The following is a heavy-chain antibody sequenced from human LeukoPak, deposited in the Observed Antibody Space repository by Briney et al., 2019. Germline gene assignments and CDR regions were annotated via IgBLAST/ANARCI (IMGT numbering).Heavy chain of an antibody. Sequence: PSETLSLTCAVSGGSISSSNWWSWVRQPPGKGLEWIGEIYHSGSTNYNPSLKSRVTISVDKSKNQFSLKLSSVTAADTAVYYCARLHSSGWYALFDYWGQGTLVTVSS. CDR1: GGSISSSNW. J-gene: IGHJ4*02. CDR3: ARLHSSGWYALFDY. D-gene: IGHD6-19*01. V-gene: IGHV4-4*02. CDR2: IYHSGST.